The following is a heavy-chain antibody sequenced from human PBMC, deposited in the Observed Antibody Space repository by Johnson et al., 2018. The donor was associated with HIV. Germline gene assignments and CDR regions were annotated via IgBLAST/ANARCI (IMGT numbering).Heavy chain of an antibody. J-gene: IGHJ3*02. V-gene: IGHV3-7*01. CDR3: ARDPTSHWYGSESYSGITDM. CDR2: INQDGSRK. CDR1: GFTFSNYW. Sequence: VQLVESGGDVVQPGRSLRLSCAASGFTFSNYWMTWVRQAPGKGLEWVANINQDGSRKHYAGSVEGRFTLSSDTGRDSLYLQMGSLTAEDTAVYYCARDPTSHWYGSESYSGITDMWGQGTKVTVSS. D-gene: IGHD3-10*01.